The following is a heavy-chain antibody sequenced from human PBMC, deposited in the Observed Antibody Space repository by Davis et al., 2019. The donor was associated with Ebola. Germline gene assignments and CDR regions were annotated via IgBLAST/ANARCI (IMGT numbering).Heavy chain of an antibody. D-gene: IGHD1-26*01. V-gene: IGHV1-2*04. CDR3: ARDQGGSYSDAFDI. Sequence: ASVTVSCKASGYTFSSYGITWVRQAPGQGLEWMGWINPNSGGTNYAQKFQGWVTMTRDTSISTAYMELSRLRSDDTAVYYCARDQGGSYSDAFDIWGQGTMVTVSS. CDR1: GYTFSSYG. J-gene: IGHJ3*02. CDR2: INPNSGGT.